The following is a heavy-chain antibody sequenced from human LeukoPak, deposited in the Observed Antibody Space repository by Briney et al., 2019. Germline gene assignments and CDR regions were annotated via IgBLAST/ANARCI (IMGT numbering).Heavy chain of an antibody. D-gene: IGHD3-10*01. V-gene: IGHV1-69*01. J-gene: IGHJ4*02. Sequence: SVKVSCKASGGTFSSYAISWVRQAPGQGLEWMGGIIPIFGTANYAQKFQGRVTITVDESTSTAYMELSSLRFEDTAVYYCARVRYGSGSFSFDYWGQGTLVTVSS. CDR2: IIPIFGTA. CDR3: ARVRYGSGSFSFDY. CDR1: GGTFSSYA.